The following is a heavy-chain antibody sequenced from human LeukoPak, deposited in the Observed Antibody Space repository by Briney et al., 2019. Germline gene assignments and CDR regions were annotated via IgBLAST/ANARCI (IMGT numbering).Heavy chain of an antibody. CDR2: HYWNNDK. CDR1: GFSLSTTGVA. Sequence: SGPTLVNPTQTLTLTCTFSGFSLSTTGVAVGWIRQPPGKALEWLAVHYWNNDKSYSPSLKSRLTITKDTSKNQVVLIMTNMDPVDTATYYCAHKGRGSGSYTMWGQGTLVTVSS. V-gene: IGHV2-5*01. D-gene: IGHD3-10*01. J-gene: IGHJ4*02. CDR3: AHKGRGSGSYTM.